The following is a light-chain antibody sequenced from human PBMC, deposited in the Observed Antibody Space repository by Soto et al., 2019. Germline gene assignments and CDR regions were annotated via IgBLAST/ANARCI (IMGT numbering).Light chain of an antibody. Sequence: ELVMTQSPSTLSLSPGERATLSCRASQSVSSLSAWYQQKPGQAPRLLIYGASTRATGIPARFSGSGSGTEFTLTISSLQSEDFAVYYCQQYNNWPLTFGGGTKVDIK. V-gene: IGKV3-15*01. CDR2: GAS. CDR3: QQYNNWPLT. CDR1: QSVSSL. J-gene: IGKJ4*01.